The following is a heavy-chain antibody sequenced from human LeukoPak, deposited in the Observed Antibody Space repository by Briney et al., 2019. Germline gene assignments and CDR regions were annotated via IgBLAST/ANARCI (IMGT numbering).Heavy chain of an antibody. Sequence: PSETLSLTCTVSGGSISSYYWSWIRQPPGKGMEWIGFIYYSGSTNYNPSLKSRVTISVDTSKNQFSLKLSSVTAADTAVYYCARVVRGGYPDYWGQGTLVTVSS. D-gene: IGHD3-22*01. CDR2: IYYSGST. V-gene: IGHV4-59*01. J-gene: IGHJ4*02. CDR3: ARVVRGGYPDY. CDR1: GGSISSYY.